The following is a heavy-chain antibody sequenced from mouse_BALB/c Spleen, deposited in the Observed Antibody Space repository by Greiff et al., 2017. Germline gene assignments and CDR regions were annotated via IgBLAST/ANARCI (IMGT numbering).Heavy chain of an antibody. Sequence: EVQVVESGGGLVKPGGSLKLSCAASGFTFSSYAMSWVRQTPEKRLEWVASISSGGSTYYPDSVKGRFTISRDNARNILYLQMSSLRSEDTAMYYCARGRFITTVPATGYFDYWGQGTTLTVSS. V-gene: IGHV5-6-5*01. CDR2: ISSGGST. D-gene: IGHD1-1*01. CDR1: GFTFSSYA. J-gene: IGHJ2*01. CDR3: ARGRFITTVPATGYFDY.